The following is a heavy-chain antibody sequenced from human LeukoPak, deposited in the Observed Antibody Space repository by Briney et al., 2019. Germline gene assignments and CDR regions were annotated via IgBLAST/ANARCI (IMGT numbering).Heavy chain of an antibody. D-gene: IGHD1-26*01. J-gene: IGHJ3*02. CDR3: ARPSSGSSYGTFDI. CDR2: IYTSGST. CDR1: GGSISSYF. V-gene: IGHV4-4*09. Sequence: SETLSLTCTVSGGSISSYFWSCIRQPPGKGLEWIRYIYTSGSTNYNPSLKSRVTMSVDTSKNQFSLKLISVTAADTAVYYCARPSSGSSYGTFDIWGQGTMVTVSS.